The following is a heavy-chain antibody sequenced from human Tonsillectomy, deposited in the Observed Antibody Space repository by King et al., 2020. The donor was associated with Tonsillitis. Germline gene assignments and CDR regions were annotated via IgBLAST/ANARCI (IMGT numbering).Heavy chain of an antibody. D-gene: IGHD6-13*01. V-gene: IGHV4-59*01. Sequence: VQLQESGPGLVKPSETLSLTCTVSGGSNSGYYWTWIRQPPGKGLEWVGYISYSGSTNYNPSLKSRVTMSVDTSKNQFSVNLNSVTAADTAVYYCARVGSTAAAGTYDYWGQGTLVTVSS. J-gene: IGHJ4*02. CDR2: ISYSGST. CDR3: ARVGSTAAAGTYDY. CDR1: GGSNSGYY.